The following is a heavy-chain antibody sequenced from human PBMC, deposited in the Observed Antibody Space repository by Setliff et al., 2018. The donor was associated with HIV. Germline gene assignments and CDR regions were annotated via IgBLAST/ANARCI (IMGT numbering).Heavy chain of an antibody. J-gene: IGHJ3*02. CDR3: VRLLRWMSYSFEI. CDR1: GGSISTRSYY. CDR2: INSSGNT. D-gene: IGHD2-21*01. Sequence: SETLSLPCTVTGGSISTRSYYWAWIRQPSGKGLEWIGSINSSGNTYYSPSLKIRVSMSVDTSRNQFSLKLRSVTAADTADCYCVRLLRWMSYSFEIWGQGTMVTVSS. V-gene: IGHV4-39*01.